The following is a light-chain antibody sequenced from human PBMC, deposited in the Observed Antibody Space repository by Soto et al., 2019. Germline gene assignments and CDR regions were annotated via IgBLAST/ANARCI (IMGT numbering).Light chain of an antibody. CDR2: LAS. Sequence: IQMAPSPSSLSASVGDRVTITCRASHDISDYLAWFQQKPGKAPKSLIYLASNLQSGVPSRFSGSGSGTDFSLTISNLQPDDFATYYCQQYRDYPRTFGQGTKLEI. J-gene: IGKJ2*01. CDR3: QQYRDYPRT. CDR1: HDISDY. V-gene: IGKV1-16*01.